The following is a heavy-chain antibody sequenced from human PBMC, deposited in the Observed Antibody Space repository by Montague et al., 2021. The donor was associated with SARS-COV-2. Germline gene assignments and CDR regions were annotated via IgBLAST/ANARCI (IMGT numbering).Heavy chain of an antibody. Sequence: SLRLSCAASGFTFDIYAMHWVRQAPGKGLEWLSTIYGGRRPSYSESVKGRFTISRDDSKKTFYLEINGLGAEDTAIYYCAKDFVRGERVLDIWGQGTVVTVSS. CDR2: IYGGRRP. CDR1: GFTFDIYA. J-gene: IGHJ3*02. CDR3: AKDFVRGERVLDI. D-gene: IGHD3-16*02. V-gene: IGHV3-23*03.